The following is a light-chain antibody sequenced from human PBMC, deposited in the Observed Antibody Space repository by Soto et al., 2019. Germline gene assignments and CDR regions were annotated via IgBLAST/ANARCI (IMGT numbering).Light chain of an antibody. CDR3: SSFADSNTLL. J-gene: IGLJ2*01. CDR1: SNDIGNYDY. V-gene: IGLV2-8*01. Sequence: QSALTQPPSASGSPGQSLTISCSGTSNDIGNYDYVSWYQLHPGKAPKLMIFEVTKRPPGVPDRFSGSKSGNTASLTVSGLQAEDEADYYCSSFADSNTLLFGGGTKLTVL. CDR2: EVT.